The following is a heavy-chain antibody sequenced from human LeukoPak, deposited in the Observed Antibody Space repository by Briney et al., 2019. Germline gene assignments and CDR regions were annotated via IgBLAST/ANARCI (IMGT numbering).Heavy chain of an antibody. J-gene: IGHJ4*02. CDR3: ARKYSSSSYYFDY. V-gene: IGHV4-34*01. CDR2: INHSGST. D-gene: IGHD6-6*01. CDR1: GGSFSGYY. Sequence: SETLSLTCAVYGGSFSGYYWRWIRQPPGKGLEWIGEINHSGSTNYNPPLKSRVTISVDTSKNQFSLKLGSVTAADTAVYDCARKYSSSSYYFDYWGQGTLVTVSS.